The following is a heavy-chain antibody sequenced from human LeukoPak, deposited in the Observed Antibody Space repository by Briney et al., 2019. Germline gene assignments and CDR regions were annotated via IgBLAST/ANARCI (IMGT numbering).Heavy chain of an antibody. J-gene: IGHJ4*02. D-gene: IGHD1-7*01. CDR1: GFTFSTYS. CDR2: ISSGSNTI. CDR3: ATYWNYGY. V-gene: IGHV3-48*01. Sequence: PGGSLRLSCAASGFTFSTYSMNWVRQAPGKWLEWVSYISSGSNTIYYADSVKGRFTISRDNAKNSLYLQMNSLRAEDTAVYYCATYWNYGYWGQGTLVTVSS.